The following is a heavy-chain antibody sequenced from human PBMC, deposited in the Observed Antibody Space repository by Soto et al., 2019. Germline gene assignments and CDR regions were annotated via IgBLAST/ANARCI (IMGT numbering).Heavy chain of an antibody. CDR2: INSDGSAT. Sequence: GGSLRLSCAASGFTFSSYGMHWFRQTAGKGLVWVSQINSDGSATRYADSVKGRFTISRDNAKNTVYLQMNSLRAEDTAVYYCATLNSFGSDYWGQGTLVTVSS. CDR1: GFTFSSYG. CDR3: ATLNSFGSDY. D-gene: IGHD5-18*01. V-gene: IGHV3-74*01. J-gene: IGHJ4*02.